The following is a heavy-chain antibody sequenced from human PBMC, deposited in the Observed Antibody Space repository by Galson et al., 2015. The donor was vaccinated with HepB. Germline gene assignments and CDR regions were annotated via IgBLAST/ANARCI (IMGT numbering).Heavy chain of an antibody. CDR1: GFTFSDYS. V-gene: IGHV3-30*03. D-gene: IGHD3-10*01. CDR2: TSYDGTNK. CDR3: ATLFGELWSGSFDY. Sequence: SLRLSCAASGFTFSDYSMHWVRQAPGKGLEWVAVTSYDGTNKYYADSVKGRFTISRDNSKNTLDLQMNSLRAEDTAVYYCATLFGELWSGSFDYWGQGTLVTVSS. J-gene: IGHJ4*02.